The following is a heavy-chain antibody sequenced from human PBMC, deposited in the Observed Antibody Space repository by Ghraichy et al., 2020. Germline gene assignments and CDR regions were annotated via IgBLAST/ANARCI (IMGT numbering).Heavy chain of an antibody. V-gene: IGHV1-2*02. CDR3: ARGRIAVAGISNYYYYYGMDV. J-gene: IGHJ6*02. CDR2: INPNSGGT. Sequence: ASVKVSCKASGYTFTGYYMHWVRQAPGQGLEWMGWINPNSGGTNYAQKFQGRVTMTRDTSISTAYMELRRLRSDDTAVYYCARGRIAVAGISNYYYYYGMDVWGQGTTVTVSS. CDR1: GYTFTGYY. D-gene: IGHD6-19*01.